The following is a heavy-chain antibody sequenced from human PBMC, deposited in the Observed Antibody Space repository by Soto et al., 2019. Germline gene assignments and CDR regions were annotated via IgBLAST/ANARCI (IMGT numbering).Heavy chain of an antibody. CDR1: GITFSSSA. D-gene: IGHD3-22*01. Sequence: PGGSLRLSCAASGITFSSSAVSWVRKAPGKGLQWVSLITGSGGSTYYADSVKGRFTISRDNSKNTLYLQMNSLRAEDTAVYYCAKGYYYDSSGLEGDYWGQGTLVTVSS. V-gene: IGHV3-23*01. CDR2: ITGSGGST. J-gene: IGHJ4*02. CDR3: AKGYYYDSSGLEGDY.